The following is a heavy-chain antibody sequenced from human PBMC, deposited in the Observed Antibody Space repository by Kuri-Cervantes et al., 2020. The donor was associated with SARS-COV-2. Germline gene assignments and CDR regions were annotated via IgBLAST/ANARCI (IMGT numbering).Heavy chain of an antibody. D-gene: IGHD3-22*01. CDR1: GGSISSGGFY. CDR2: IYYSGCT. Sequence: LRLSCTVSGGSISSGGFYWSWIRQHPGKGLEWIAYIYYSGCTYYNPSLKSRVTISVDTSKNQFSLKLSSVTAADTAVYYCAKALFSGITMIVVVFDYWGQGTLVTVSS. CDR3: AKALFSGITMIVVVFDY. J-gene: IGHJ4*02. V-gene: IGHV4-31*03.